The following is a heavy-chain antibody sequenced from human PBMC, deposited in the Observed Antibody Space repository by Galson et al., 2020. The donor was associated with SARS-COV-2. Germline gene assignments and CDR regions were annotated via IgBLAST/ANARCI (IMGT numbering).Heavy chain of an antibody. CDR3: ARNIQYCSGGSCYSSLYYYGMAV. J-gene: IGHJ6*02. D-gene: IGHD2-15*01. V-gene: IGHV5-51*01. Sequence: GKGLEWMGIIYPGDSDTRYSPSFQGQVTISADKSISTAYLQWSSLKASDTAMYYCARNIQYCSGGSCYSSLYYYGMAVWGQGTTVTVSS. CDR2: IYPGDSDT.